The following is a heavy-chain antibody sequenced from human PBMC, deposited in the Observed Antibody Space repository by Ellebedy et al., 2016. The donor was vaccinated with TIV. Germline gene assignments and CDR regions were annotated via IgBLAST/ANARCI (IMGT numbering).Heavy chain of an antibody. CDR1: GFTFSSYA. J-gene: IGHJ4*02. D-gene: IGHD4-17*01. CDR2: ITGSGGST. V-gene: IGHV3-23*01. Sequence: GESLKISCAASGFTFSSYAMTWVRQAPGKGLEWVSAITGSGGSTYYADSVKGRLTISRDNSKNTLYLQMNSLRAEDTAVYYCAKDLYGDYVVDYWGQGTLVTVSS. CDR3: AKDLYGDYVVDY.